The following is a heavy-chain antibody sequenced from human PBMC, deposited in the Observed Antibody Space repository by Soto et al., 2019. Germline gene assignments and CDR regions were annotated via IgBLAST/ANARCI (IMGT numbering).Heavy chain of an antibody. J-gene: IGHJ4*02. CDR3: ARGGLGGYYDFWSGYFSSSFDY. V-gene: IGHV4-34*01. Sequence: QVQLQQWGAGLLKPSETLSLTCAVYGGSFSGYYWSWIRQPPGKGLEWIGEINHSGSTNYNPSLKSRVTISVDTSKNQCSLKLSSVTAADTAVYYCARGGLGGYYDFWSGYFSSSFDYWGQGTLVTVSS. D-gene: IGHD3-3*01. CDR2: INHSGST. CDR1: GGSFSGYY.